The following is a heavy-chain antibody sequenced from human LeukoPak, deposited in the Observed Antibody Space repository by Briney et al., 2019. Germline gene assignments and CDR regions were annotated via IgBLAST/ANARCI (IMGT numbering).Heavy chain of an antibody. CDR3: ARYGSGSYRVTNNWFDP. J-gene: IGHJ5*02. D-gene: IGHD3-10*01. CDR1: GYTFTDYY. CDR2: INPNSGGT. Sequence: ASVKVSCKASGYTFTDYYMHWVRQAPGQGLEWMGWINPNSGGTNYAQKFQGRVTMTRDTSISTAYMELSRLRSDDTAVYYCARYGSGSYRVTNNWFDPWGQGTLVTVSS. V-gene: IGHV1-2*02.